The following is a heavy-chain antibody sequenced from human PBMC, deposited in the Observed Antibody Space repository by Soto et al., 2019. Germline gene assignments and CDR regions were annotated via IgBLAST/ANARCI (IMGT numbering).Heavy chain of an antibody. CDR3: ARWGGRRGYDFWPNWFDP. J-gene: IGHJ5*02. V-gene: IGHV3-21*01. CDR2: ISSSSSYI. D-gene: IGHD3-3*01. Sequence: GGSLRLSCAASGFTFSSYSMNWVRQAPGKGLEWVSSISSSSSYIYYADSVKGRFTISRDNAKNSLYLQMNSLRAEDTAVYYCARWGGRRGYDFWPNWFDPWGQGTLVTVSS. CDR1: GFTFSSYS.